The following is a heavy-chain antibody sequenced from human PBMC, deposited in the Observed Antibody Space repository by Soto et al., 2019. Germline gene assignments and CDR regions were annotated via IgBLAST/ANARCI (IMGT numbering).Heavy chain of an antibody. V-gene: IGHV3-23*01. CDR1: GFTFSYYT. Sequence: EVQLLESGGGLVQPGGSLRLSCVASGFTFSYYTMSWVRQAPGKGLEWVSGISNSGDTIYYADSVKGRFTISRDNFKNTLDLQMNSLRADDTAVYYCADPVSAHTHYDYYDIDVWGQGTTVTVSS. CDR3: ADPVSAHTHYDYYDIDV. J-gene: IGHJ6*02. CDR2: ISNSGDTI. D-gene: IGHD2-2*01.